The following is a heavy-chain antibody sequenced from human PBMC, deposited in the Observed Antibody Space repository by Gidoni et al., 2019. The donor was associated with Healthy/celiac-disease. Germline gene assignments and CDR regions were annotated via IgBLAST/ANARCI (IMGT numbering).Heavy chain of an antibody. CDR2: ISSSGSTI. V-gene: IGHV3-11*01. J-gene: IGHJ6*02. CDR3: ARNPNYDSSGPYYYGMDV. D-gene: IGHD3-22*01. CDR1: GFTFSDYY. Sequence: RVESGGGLVKPGGSLRLSCAASGFTFSDYYMSWIRQAPGKGLEWVSYISSSGSTIYYADSVKGRFTISRDNAKNSLYLQMNSLRAEDTAVYYCARNPNYDSSGPYYYGMDVWGQGTTVTVSS.